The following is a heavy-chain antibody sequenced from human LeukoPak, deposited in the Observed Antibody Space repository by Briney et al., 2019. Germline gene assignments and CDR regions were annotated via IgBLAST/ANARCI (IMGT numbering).Heavy chain of an antibody. D-gene: IGHD4-17*01. Sequence: PSETLSLTCTVSGGSISSYYWSWIRQPPGKGLEWLGYIYYSGSTNYNPSLKSRVTISVDTSKNQFSLKLSSVTAADTAVYYCARHLGMTTVTPFDYWGQGTLVTVSS. CDR1: GGSISSYY. CDR3: ARHLGMTTVTPFDY. J-gene: IGHJ4*02. V-gene: IGHV4-59*08. CDR2: IYYSGST.